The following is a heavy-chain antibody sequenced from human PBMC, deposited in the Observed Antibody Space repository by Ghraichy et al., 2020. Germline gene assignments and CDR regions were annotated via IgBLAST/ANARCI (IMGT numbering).Heavy chain of an antibody. J-gene: IGHJ4*02. CDR3: AREAAGTGRHGYFDY. CDR2: IYTSGST. CDR1: GGSISRHY. Sequence: SETLSLTCTVSGGSISRHYWSWIRQPAGKGLEWIGRIYTSGSTNYNPSLKSRVTMSVDTSKNQFSLKLSSVTAADTAVYYCAREAAGTGRHGYFDYWGQGTLVTVSS. V-gene: IGHV4-4*07. D-gene: IGHD6-13*01.